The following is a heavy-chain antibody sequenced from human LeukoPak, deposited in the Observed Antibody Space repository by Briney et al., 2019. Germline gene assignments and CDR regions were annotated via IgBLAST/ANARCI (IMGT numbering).Heavy chain of an antibody. CDR3: AKAPYSTSSGVDY. CDR2: ISYDGSNK. D-gene: IGHD6-6*01. CDR1: GFTFSSYA. V-gene: IGHV3-30-3*01. Sequence: PGRSLRLSCAASGFTFSSYAMHWVRQAPGKGLEWVAVISYDGSNKYYADSVKGRFTISRDNSKNTLYLQMNSLRAEDTAVYYCAKAPYSTSSGVDYWGQGTLVTVSS. J-gene: IGHJ4*02.